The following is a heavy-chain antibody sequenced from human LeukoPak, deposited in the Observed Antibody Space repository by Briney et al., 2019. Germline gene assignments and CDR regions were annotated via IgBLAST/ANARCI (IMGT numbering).Heavy chain of an antibody. CDR3: ARELLGAPTPGAY. CDR2: VHKTGKT. D-gene: IGHD7-27*01. CDR1: TVSGSSGNW. V-gene: IGHV4-4*02. J-gene: IGHJ4*02. Sequence: SETLSLTCALSTVSGSSGNWWSWARQPPGKGLEWIGEVHKTGKTNYNPSLKTRVTISIDTSKNQLPLELTSVTAADAAVYYCARELLGAPTPGAYWGQGTRVTVSS.